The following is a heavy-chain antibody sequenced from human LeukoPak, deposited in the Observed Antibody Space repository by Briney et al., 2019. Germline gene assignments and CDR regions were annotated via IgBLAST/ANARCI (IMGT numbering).Heavy chain of an antibody. J-gene: IGHJ4*02. CDR1: GGSINSNY. Sequence: SGTLSLTCTVSGGSINSNYWSWIRQPPGKRLEWIGYIFNRGSTNYNPSLRSRVSMSVDTSRDQYSLRLSSVTAADTAIYYCASRPAGTTWYGIFDYWSQGTLVTVSS. CDR3: ASRPAGTTWYGIFDY. V-gene: IGHV4-59*01. D-gene: IGHD6-13*01. CDR2: IFNRGST.